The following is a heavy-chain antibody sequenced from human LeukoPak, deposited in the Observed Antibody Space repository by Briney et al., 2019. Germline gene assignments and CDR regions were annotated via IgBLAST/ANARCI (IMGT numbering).Heavy chain of an antibody. CDR3: ATQGPTPLVRGAIRRYHGLDA. Sequence: PAESLTLSCTGSGFFFSNAWMTWIRQAPGKGLQCVGHLKSANDRGTTDYAAPVKRRFTISRDDSNTPLYLQMNSLKTEDPGVYYCATQGPTPLVRGAIRRYHGLDAWSQGTTVTVSS. V-gene: IGHV3-15*01. CDR1: GFFFSNAW. D-gene: IGHD3-10*01. J-gene: IGHJ6*02. CDR2: LKSANDRGTT.